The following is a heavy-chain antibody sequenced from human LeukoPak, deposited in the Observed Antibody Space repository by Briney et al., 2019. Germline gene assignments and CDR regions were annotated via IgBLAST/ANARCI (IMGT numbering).Heavy chain of an antibody. CDR1: GFTFSSYG. Sequence: GGSLRLSCAASGFTFSSYGMHWVRQAPGKGLEWVAVISYDGSNKYYADSVKGRFTISRDNSKNTLYPQMNSLRAEDTAVYYCAKDRVPNSSGWYGFDYWGQGTLVTVSS. CDR3: AKDRVPNSSGWYGFDY. D-gene: IGHD6-19*01. CDR2: ISYDGSNK. J-gene: IGHJ4*02. V-gene: IGHV3-30*18.